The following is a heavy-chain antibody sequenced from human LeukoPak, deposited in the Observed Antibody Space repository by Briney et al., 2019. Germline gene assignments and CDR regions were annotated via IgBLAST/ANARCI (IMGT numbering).Heavy chain of an antibody. CDR3: ARGLYNWNYSDY. D-gene: IGHD1-20*01. CDR2: IYYSGST. J-gene: IGHJ4*02. V-gene: IGHV4-39*02. Sequence: SETLSLTCTVSGDSISSSTYYWAWIRQPPGKGLEWIGSIYYSGSTYFNPSLKSRVTISVDTSNNHFPLKLSSVTAADTAVYYCARGLYNWNYSDYWGQGTLLTVSS. CDR1: GDSISSSTYY.